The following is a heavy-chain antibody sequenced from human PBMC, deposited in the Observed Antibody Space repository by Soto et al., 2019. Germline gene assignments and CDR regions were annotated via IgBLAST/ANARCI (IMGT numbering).Heavy chain of an antibody. V-gene: IGHV2-5*02. J-gene: IGHJ1*01. Sequence: QITLKESGPTLVKPTQTLTLTCTFSGFSLSTSGVGVGWIRQPPGKALEWLALIYWDDDKRYSPSLKSRLTIPKDPSKDQLVLTMTNMDPVDTATYYCAHIGVRGVIKYFQPWGQGTLVTVSS. CDR2: IYWDDDK. D-gene: IGHD3-10*01. CDR1: GFSLSTSGVG. CDR3: AHIGVRGVIKYFQP.